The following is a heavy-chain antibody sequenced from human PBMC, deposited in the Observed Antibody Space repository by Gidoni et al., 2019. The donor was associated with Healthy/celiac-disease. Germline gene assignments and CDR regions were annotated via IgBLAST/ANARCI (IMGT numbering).Heavy chain of an antibody. J-gene: IGHJ4*02. D-gene: IGHD1-26*01. V-gene: IGHV3-48*03. Sequence: EVQLVESGGGLVQPGGSLRLSCAASGFTFSSYEMNWVRQAPGKGLEWVSYISSSGSTIYYADSVKGRFTISRDNAKNSLYLQMNSLRAEDTAVYYCARGRVGALTSDYWGQGTLVTVSS. CDR2: ISSSGSTI. CDR1: GFTFSSYE. CDR3: ARGRVGALTSDY.